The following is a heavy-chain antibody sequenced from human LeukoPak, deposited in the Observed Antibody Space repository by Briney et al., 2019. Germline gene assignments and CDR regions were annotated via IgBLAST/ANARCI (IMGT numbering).Heavy chain of an antibody. CDR3: AKDRLRYSSSWYIFDY. CDR1: GFTFSSYW. V-gene: IGHV3-30*02. CDR2: IQNDESKT. Sequence: GGSLRLSCAASGFTFSSYWMSWVRQAPGKGLEWVAYIQNDESKTHYTDSVKGRFTISRDISKSTLYLQMNRLRAEDTAVYYCAKDRLRYSSSWYIFDYWGQGTLVTVSS. D-gene: IGHD6-13*01. J-gene: IGHJ4*02.